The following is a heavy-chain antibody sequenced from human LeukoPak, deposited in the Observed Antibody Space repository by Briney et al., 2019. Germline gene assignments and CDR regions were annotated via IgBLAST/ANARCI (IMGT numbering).Heavy chain of an antibody. CDR2: ISGSGGST. V-gene: IGHV3-23*01. Sequence: GGSLRLSCAASGFTFSSYAMSWVRQAPGKGLEWASAISGSGGSTYYADSVKGRFTISRDNSKNTLYLQMNSLRAEDTAVYYCAKMGRDIVVVVAGGANKNWFDPWGQGTLVTVSS. CDR1: GFTFSSYA. CDR3: AKMGRDIVVVVAGGANKNWFDP. D-gene: IGHD2-15*01. J-gene: IGHJ5*02.